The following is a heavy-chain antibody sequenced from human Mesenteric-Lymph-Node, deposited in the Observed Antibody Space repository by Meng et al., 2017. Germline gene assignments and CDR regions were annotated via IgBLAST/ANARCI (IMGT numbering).Heavy chain of an antibody. CDR3: ARDCSGGSCYPNYYYYGMDV. Sequence: ASVKVSCKASGYTFTSYAMNWVRQAPGQGLEWMGWISAYNGNTNYAQKLQGRVTMTTDTSTSTAYMELRSLRSEDTAVYYCARDCSGGSCYPNYYYYGMDVWGQGTTVTVSS. D-gene: IGHD2-15*01. V-gene: IGHV1-18*01. J-gene: IGHJ6*02. CDR1: GYTFTSYA. CDR2: ISAYNGNT.